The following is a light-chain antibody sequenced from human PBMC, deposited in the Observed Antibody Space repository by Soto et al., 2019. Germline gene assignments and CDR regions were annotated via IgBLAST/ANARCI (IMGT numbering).Light chain of an antibody. CDR2: GAS. Sequence: EVVLTQSPGTLSLSPGERATLSCRASQSVSTNYLAWYQQKPGQAPRLLIYGASIRATGIPDRFSGSGSGTDFTLTISRLESEDFAVYYCQQYGNLLWTFRQGTKVEIK. CDR1: QSVSTNY. J-gene: IGKJ1*01. V-gene: IGKV3-20*01. CDR3: QQYGNLLWT.